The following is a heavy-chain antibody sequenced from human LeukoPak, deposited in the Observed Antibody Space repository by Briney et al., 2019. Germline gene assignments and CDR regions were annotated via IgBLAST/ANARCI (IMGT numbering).Heavy chain of an antibody. D-gene: IGHD2-2*01. CDR3: ARDVIGCSSTSCYLDWFDP. CDR1: GFTFSDYY. V-gene: IGHV3-11*04. Sequence: PGGSLRLSCAASGFTFSDYYMSWIRQAPGKGLEWVSYISSSGSTIYYADSVKGRFTISRDNAKNSLYLQMNSLRAEDTAVYYCARDVIGCSSTSCYLDWFDPWGQGTLVTVSS. CDR2: ISSSGSTI. J-gene: IGHJ5*02.